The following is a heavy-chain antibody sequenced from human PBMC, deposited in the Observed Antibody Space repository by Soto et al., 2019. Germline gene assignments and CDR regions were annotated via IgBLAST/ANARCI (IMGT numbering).Heavy chain of an antibody. Sequence: GGSLRLSCAASGFTFSSYAMHWVRQAPGKGLEWVAVISYDGSNKYYADSVKGRFTISRDNSKNTLYLQMNSLRAEDPAVYYFARDLPPGGWLIPKGFDYWGQGTLVTVSS. D-gene: IGHD6-19*01. CDR3: ARDLPPGGWLIPKGFDY. J-gene: IGHJ4*02. CDR1: GFTFSSYA. CDR2: ISYDGSNK. V-gene: IGHV3-30-3*01.